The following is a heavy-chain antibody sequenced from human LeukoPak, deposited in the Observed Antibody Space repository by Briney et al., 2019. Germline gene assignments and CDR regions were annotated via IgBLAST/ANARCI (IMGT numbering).Heavy chain of an antibody. D-gene: IGHD3-10*01. CDR3: AKTYYYGSGTPADAFDI. J-gene: IGHJ3*02. CDR1: GYSFTSYW. CDR2: IYPGDSDT. Sequence: PGESLKISFKGSGYSFTSYWIGWVRQMPGKGLEWMGIIYPGDSDTRYSPSFQGQVTISADKSVNSAFLQWSSLKASDTAMYYCAKTYYYGSGTPADAFDIWGQGTMVTISS. V-gene: IGHV5-51*01.